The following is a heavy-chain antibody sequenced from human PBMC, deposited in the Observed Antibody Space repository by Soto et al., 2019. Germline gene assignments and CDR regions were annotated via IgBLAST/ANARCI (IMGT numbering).Heavy chain of an antibody. CDR3: VRDEISSAGLDP. Sequence: ASVKVSCKASGYTFIRSGISWVRQAPGQGLEWMGWISTHNGNTYYAQNFQGRVTMTSDTPTSTAYMELRSLRSDDTAFYYCVRDEISSAGLDPWGQGTLVTVSS. J-gene: IGHJ5*02. CDR2: ISTHNGNT. V-gene: IGHV1-18*01. CDR1: GYTFIRSG.